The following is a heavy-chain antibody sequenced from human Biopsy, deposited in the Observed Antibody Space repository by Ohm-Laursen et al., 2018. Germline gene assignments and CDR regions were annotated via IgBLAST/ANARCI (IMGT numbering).Heavy chain of an antibody. CDR2: INHSGST. CDR1: GGSFSGYY. V-gene: IGHV4-34*01. J-gene: IGHJ4*02. CDR3: ARVRLRAVARFDY. Sequence: GTLSLTCAVYGGSFSGYYWSWIRQPPGKGLEWIGEINHSGSTNYNPSLKSRVTISVDTSKNQFSLKLSSVTAADTAVYYCARVRLRAVARFDYWGQGTLVTVSS. D-gene: IGHD6-19*01.